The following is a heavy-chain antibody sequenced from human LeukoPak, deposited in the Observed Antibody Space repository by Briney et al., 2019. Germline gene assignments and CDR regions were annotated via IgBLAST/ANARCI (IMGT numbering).Heavy chain of an antibody. CDR3: ARSFAGTTGGY. CDR2: INPSGGTT. D-gene: IGHD3-10*01. V-gene: IGHV1-46*01. J-gene: IGHJ4*02. CDR1: GYSFTAYY. Sequence: ASVKVSCKASGYSFTAYYLHWVRQAPGQGLAWMGMINPSGGTTTYAQNSQGRVTMTRDTSTSTVYMELSSLTSGDTAVYFCARSFAGTTGGYWGQGTLVIVSS.